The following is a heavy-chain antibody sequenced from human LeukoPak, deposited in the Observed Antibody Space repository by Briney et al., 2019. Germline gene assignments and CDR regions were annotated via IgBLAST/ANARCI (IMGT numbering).Heavy chain of an antibody. Sequence: ASVKVSGKVSGYTLTELSMHWVRQAPGKGLEWMGGFDPEDGETIYAQKFQGRVTMTEDTSTDTAYMELSSLRSEDTAVYYCATDQRIAVAGTELRYWGQGTLVTVSS. J-gene: IGHJ4*02. V-gene: IGHV1-24*01. D-gene: IGHD6-19*01. CDR3: ATDQRIAVAGTELRY. CDR2: FDPEDGET. CDR1: GYTLTELS.